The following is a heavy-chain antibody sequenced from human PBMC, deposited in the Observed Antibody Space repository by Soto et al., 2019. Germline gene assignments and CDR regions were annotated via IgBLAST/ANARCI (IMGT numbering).Heavy chain of an antibody. J-gene: IGHJ4*02. CDR3: ARGPLGYCSGGSCYCDY. D-gene: IGHD2-15*01. CDR2: ISSSSSYI. CDR1: GFTFSSYS. V-gene: IGHV3-21*01. Sequence: GGSLRLSCAASGFTFSSYSMNWVRQAPGKGLEWVSSISSSSSYIYYADSVKGRFTISRDNAKNSLYLQMNSLRAEDTAVYYCARGPLGYCSGGSCYCDYWGQGTLVTVSS.